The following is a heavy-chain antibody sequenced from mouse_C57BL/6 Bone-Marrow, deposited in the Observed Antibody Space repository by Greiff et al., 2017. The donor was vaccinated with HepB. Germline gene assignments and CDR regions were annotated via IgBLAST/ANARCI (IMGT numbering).Heavy chain of an antibody. CDR2: IRSKSNNYAT. V-gene: IGHV10-1*01. D-gene: IGHD1-1*01. J-gene: IGHJ4*01. Sequence: EVQLVESGGGLVQPKGSLKLSCAASGFSFNTYAMNWVRQAPGKGLEWVARIRSKSNNYATYYADSVKDRFTISRDDSESMLYLQMNNLKTEDTAMYYCVREREIYYRGAMDYWGQGTSVTVSS. CDR3: VREREIYYRGAMDY. CDR1: GFSFNTYA.